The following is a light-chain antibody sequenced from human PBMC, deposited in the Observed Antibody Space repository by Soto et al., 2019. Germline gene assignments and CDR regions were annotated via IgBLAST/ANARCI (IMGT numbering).Light chain of an antibody. CDR2: EVS. V-gene: IGLV2-23*02. CDR3: CAYAANCNFL. J-gene: IGLJ2*01. Sequence: QSALTQPASVSGSPGQSITISCTGTASDVGSYKFVSWYQHLPDKAPKLIIFEVSERPSGISDRFSGSKSGNTASLTISGLQAEAEADYYCCAYAANCNFLFGGGTKLTVL. CDR1: ASDVGSYKF.